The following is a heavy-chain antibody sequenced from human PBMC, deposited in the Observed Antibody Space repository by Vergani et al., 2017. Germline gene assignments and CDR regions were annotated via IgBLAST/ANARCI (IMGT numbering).Heavy chain of an antibody. D-gene: IGHD3-10*01. CDR1: GFDFSSHI. V-gene: IGHV3-48*01. CDR3: AKDLYGSGSYYIYYYGMDV. J-gene: IGHJ6*02. Sequence: EVQLVESGGGLVQPGRSLRLSCAASGFDFSSHIMNWVRQAPGKGLEWVSFVSTGTKSQSYAESVKGRFTISRDSAKNSLYLQMDSLRAEDTAVYYCAKDLYGSGSYYIYYYGMDVWGQGTTVTVSS. CDR2: VSTGTKSQ.